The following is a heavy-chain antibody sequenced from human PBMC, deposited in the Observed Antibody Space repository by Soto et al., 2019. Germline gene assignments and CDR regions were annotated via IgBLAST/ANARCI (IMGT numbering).Heavy chain of an antibody. D-gene: IGHD1-7*01. CDR3: VRGLGNSDY. J-gene: IGHJ4*02. CDR2: IDTYGTDT. V-gene: IGHV3-74*03. CDR1: GFTFSSYW. Sequence: EVQLVESGGGLVQPGGSLSLSCAASGFTFSSYWMHWVRQAPGEGLVWISFIDTYGTDTKYADSVKGRFTTSRDNAKNTLYLLMNSLRAEDTAVYYCVRGLGNSDYWGQGTLVTVSS.